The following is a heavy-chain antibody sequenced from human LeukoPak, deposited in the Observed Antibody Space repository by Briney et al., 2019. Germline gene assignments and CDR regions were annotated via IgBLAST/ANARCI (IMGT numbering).Heavy chain of an antibody. D-gene: IGHD3-22*01. CDR2: ISSNGGST. CDR1: GFTFSSYA. CDR3: AIDKYYESSGYYFYFDY. V-gene: IGHV3-64*01. J-gene: IGHJ4*02. Sequence: PGGSLRLSCAASGFTFSSYAMHWVRQAPGKGLEYVSAISSNGGSTYYANSVKGRFTISRDNSKNTLYLQMGSLRAEDMAVYYCAIDKYYESSGYYFYFDYWGQGTLVTVSS.